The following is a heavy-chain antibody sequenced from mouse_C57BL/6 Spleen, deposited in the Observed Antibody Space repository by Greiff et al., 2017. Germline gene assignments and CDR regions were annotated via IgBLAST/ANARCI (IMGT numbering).Heavy chain of an antibody. V-gene: IGHV1-55*01. CDR1: GYTFTSYW. CDR3: ARRCYYSNYFDY. CDR2: IYPGSGST. D-gene: IGHD2-5*01. Sequence: QDQLQQPGAALVKPGASVKMFCKASGYTFTSYWIIWVKQRPGQVLVWVGDIYPGSGSTNYNEKFKSKATLTVDTSSSTAYMPLSSLTSEDSAVYYCARRCYYSNYFDYWGQGTTLTVSS. J-gene: IGHJ2*01.